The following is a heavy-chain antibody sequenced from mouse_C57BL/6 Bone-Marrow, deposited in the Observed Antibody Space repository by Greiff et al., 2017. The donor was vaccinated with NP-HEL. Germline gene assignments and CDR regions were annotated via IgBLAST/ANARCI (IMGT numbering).Heavy chain of an antibody. Sequence: QVQLKESGAELVRPGSSVKLSCKASAYTFTSYWMHWVKQRPIQGLEWIGNIDPSDSETHYNQKFKDKATLTVDKSSSTAYMQLSSLTSEDSAVYYCARGGSSYTFAYWGQGTLVTVSA. D-gene: IGHD1-1*01. CDR2: IDPSDSET. V-gene: IGHV1-52*01. CDR3: ARGGSSYTFAY. J-gene: IGHJ3*01. CDR1: AYTFTSYW.